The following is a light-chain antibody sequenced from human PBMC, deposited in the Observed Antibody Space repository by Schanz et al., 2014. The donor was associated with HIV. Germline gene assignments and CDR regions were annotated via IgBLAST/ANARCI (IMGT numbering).Light chain of an antibody. CDR2: AAS. V-gene: IGKV3-20*01. J-gene: IGKJ3*01. CDR3: HHYGGS. CDR1: QSISSSL. Sequence: EIVMTQSPGTLSVSPGERATLSCRASQSISSSLLAWYQKKPGQAPTLLIYAASSRASGIPDRFSGSGSGADFTLTISGLEPEDFAVYYCHHYGGSFGPGTTVDYK.